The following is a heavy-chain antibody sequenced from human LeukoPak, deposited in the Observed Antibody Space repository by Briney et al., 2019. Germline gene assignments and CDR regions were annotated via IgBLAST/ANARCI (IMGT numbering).Heavy chain of an antibody. CDR1: GYTFTSYG. D-gene: IGHD3-16*01. V-gene: IGHV1-18*01. J-gene: IGHJ4*02. Sequence: ASVKVSCKASGYTFTSYGISWVRQAPGQGLEWMGWISTYNGDTNYAQKLQGRVTMTIDTSTNTAYMELRSLRSDDTAVYYCAREGLGELTLDYWGQGTLVTVSS. CDR2: ISTYNGDT. CDR3: AREGLGELTLDY.